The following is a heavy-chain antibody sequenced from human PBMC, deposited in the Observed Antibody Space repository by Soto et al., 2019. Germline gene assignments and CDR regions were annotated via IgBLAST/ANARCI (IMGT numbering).Heavy chain of an antibody. CDR2: IDWDGDK. CDR3: ARIRPESYYFDY. J-gene: IGHJ4*02. Sequence: SGPTLVNPTQTLTLTCTFSGFSLSTSGMCVSWIRQPPGKALEWLGIIDWDGDKYYNTSLKTRLTISKDTSKNQVVLTMTNMDPVDTATYFCARIRPESYYFDYWGQGTPVTVS. V-gene: IGHV2-70*01. CDR1: GFSLSTSGMC.